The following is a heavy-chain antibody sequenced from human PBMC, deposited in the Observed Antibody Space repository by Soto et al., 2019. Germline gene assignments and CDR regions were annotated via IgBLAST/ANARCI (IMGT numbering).Heavy chain of an antibody. CDR2: IYYSGST. D-gene: IGHD6-25*01. CDR1: GGSISSYY. Sequence: SETLSLTCTVSGGSISSYYWSWIRQPPGKGLEWIGYIYYSGSTNYNPSLKSRVTISVDTSKNQFSLKLSSVTAADTAVYYCARASLDSSGSWFDPWGQGTLVTVSS. V-gene: IGHV4-59*01. CDR3: ARASLDSSGSWFDP. J-gene: IGHJ5*02.